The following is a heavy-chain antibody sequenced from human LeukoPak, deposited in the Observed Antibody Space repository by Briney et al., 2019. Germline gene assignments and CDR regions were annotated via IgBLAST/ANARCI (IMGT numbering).Heavy chain of an antibody. CDR2: IYTSGTT. J-gene: IGHJ4*02. CDR1: GGSVRRGNYY. Sequence: SETLSLTCTVSGGSVRRGNYYWTWMRQPAGSGLEWIGRIYTSGTTDYNPSLRTRVTISVDTSKNQFSLKLSSVTAADTAVYYCASQDGYNFRYWGQGTLVTVSS. CDR3: ASQDGYNFRY. V-gene: IGHV4-61*02. D-gene: IGHD5-24*01.